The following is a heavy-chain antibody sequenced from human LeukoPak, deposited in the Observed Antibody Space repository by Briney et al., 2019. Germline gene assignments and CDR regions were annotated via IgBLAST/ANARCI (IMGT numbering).Heavy chain of an antibody. CDR2: INAGNGNT. J-gene: IGHJ6*02. D-gene: IGHD4-11*01. V-gene: IGHV1-3*01. Sequence: ASVKVSCTASGYTFTSYAMHWVRQAPGQRLEWMGWINAGNGNTKYSQKFQGRVTITRDTSASTAYMELSSLRSEDTAVYYCARTRVVTTVSSSWYANYYYYGMDVWGQGTTVTVSS. CDR3: ARTRVVTTVSSSWYANYYYYGMDV. CDR1: GYTFTSYA.